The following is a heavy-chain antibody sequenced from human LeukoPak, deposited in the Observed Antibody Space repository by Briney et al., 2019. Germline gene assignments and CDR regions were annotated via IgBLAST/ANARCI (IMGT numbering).Heavy chain of an antibody. CDR2: ISGSGGST. Sequence: GGSLRLSCAASGFTFSSYAMSWVRQAPGKGLEWVSAISGSGGSTYYADSVKGRFTISRDNSKNTLYLQMNSLRAEDTAVYYCAKAGPVYYYDSSGYYYPLDYWGQGTLVTVSS. D-gene: IGHD3-22*01. CDR1: GFTFSSYA. J-gene: IGHJ4*02. V-gene: IGHV3-23*01. CDR3: AKAGPVYYYDSSGYYYPLDY.